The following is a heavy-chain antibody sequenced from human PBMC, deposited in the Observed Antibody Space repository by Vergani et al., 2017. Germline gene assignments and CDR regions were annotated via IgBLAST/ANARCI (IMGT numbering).Heavy chain of an antibody. D-gene: IGHD1-1*01. CDR2: IYPADSDT. Sequence: EVELVQSGPEMRKPGESLKISCKGSEYSFGNYWIGWVRRMPGKGLEWRGIIYPADSDTRYSPSFQGQVTISADKSISTAFLQWDSLKASDTALYYCARHTTYTDSWGQGTLVTVSS. V-gene: IGHV5-51*01. CDR3: ARHTTYTDS. J-gene: IGHJ4*02. CDR1: EYSFGNYW.